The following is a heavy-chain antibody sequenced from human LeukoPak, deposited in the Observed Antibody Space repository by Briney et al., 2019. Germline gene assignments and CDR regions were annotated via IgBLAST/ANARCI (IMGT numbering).Heavy chain of an antibody. V-gene: IGHV5-51*01. CDR2: IYPGDSDT. D-gene: IGHD3-22*01. CDR3: ARGYYDSSGYYLPHNWFDP. Sequence: GESLKISCKGSGYSFTSYWIGWARQMPGKGLEWMGIIYPGDSDTRYGPSFQGQVTISADKSISTAYLQWSSPKASDTAMYYCARGYYDSSGYYLPHNWFDPWGQGTLVTVSS. J-gene: IGHJ5*02. CDR1: GYSFTSYW.